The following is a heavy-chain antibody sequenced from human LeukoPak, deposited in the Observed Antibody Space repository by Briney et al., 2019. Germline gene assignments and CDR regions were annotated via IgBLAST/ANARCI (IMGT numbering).Heavy chain of an antibody. CDR2: IKQDGSEK. D-gene: IGHD1-1*01. CDR3: AVTAGSFDY. CDR1: GFTFSNYW. V-gene: IGHV3-7*05. Sequence: QPGGSLRLSCAASGFTFSNYWMGWVRQAPGKGLERVANIKQDGSEKYYVDSVKGRFTISRDNAKKSLYLQMNSLRAEDTAVYYCAVTAGSFDYWGQGTLVTVSS. J-gene: IGHJ4*02.